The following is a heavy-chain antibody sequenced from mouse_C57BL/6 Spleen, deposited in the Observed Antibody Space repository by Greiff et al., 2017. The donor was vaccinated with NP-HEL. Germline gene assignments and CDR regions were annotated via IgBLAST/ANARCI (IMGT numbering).Heavy chain of an antibody. CDR2: ISSGSSII. J-gene: IGHJ2*01. CDR1: GFTFSDYG. Sequence: VQLKESGGGLVKPGGSLKLSCAASGFTFSDYGMHWVRQAPEKGLEWVAYISSGSSIIYYADTVKGRFTISRDNAKNTLFLQMTSLRSEDTAMYYCARNGYYDYWGQGTTLTVSS. CDR3: ARNGYYDY. D-gene: IGHD2-3*01. V-gene: IGHV5-17*01.